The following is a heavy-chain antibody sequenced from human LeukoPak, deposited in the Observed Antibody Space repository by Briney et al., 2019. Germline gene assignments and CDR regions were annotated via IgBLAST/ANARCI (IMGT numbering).Heavy chain of an antibody. J-gene: IGHJ4*02. CDR2: IKTDGSET. CDR1: GFTFSSYA. D-gene: IGHD3-10*01. V-gene: IGHV3-7*01. CDR3: VSAIRGSPIDY. Sequence: GGSLRLSCAASGFTFSSYAMSWVRQAPGKGLACVANIKTDGSETYYVDSVKGRFTISRDNAKNSLFLQMNSLRAEDTAIYYCVSAIRGSPIDYWGQGTLVSVPS.